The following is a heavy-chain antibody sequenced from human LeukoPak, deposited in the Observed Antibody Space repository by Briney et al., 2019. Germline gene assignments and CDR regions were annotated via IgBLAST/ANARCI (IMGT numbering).Heavy chain of an antibody. Sequence: PSETLSLTCTVSGGSISSSSYYWGWIRQPPGKGLEWIGSIYYSGSTYYNPSLKSRVTISVDTSKNQFSLKLSSVTAADTAVYYCARGQIGAGRNYYYYYYMDVWGKGTTVTVSS. CDR1: GGSISSSSYY. CDR2: IYYSGST. J-gene: IGHJ6*03. V-gene: IGHV4-39*07. D-gene: IGHD3-10*01. CDR3: ARGQIGAGRNYYYYYYMDV.